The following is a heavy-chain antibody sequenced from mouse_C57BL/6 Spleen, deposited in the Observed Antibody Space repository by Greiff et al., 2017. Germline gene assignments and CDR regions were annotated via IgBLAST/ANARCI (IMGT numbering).Heavy chain of an antibody. CDR1: GYTFTGYW. D-gene: IGHD1-1*01. Sequence: VQLQESGAELMKPGASVKLSCKATGYTFTGYWIEWVKQRPGHGLEWIGEILPGSGSTNYNEKFKGKATFTADTSSNTAYMQLSSVTTEDSAIYYCARPGFTTVVATDWYFDVWGTGTTVTVSS. J-gene: IGHJ1*03. CDR3: ARPGFTTVVATDWYFDV. CDR2: ILPGSGST. V-gene: IGHV1-9*01.